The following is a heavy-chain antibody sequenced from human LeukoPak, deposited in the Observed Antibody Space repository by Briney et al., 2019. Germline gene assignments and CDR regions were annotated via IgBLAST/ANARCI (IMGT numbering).Heavy chain of an antibody. CDR1: GFTVSSNY. J-gene: IGHJ3*02. D-gene: IGHD6-13*01. CDR2: IYAGGSK. Sequence: GGSLRLSXAASGFTVSSNYMSWVRQAPGKGLEWVSVIYAGGSKYYADSVKGRFTISRDNSKNTLNLQLNSLRAEDTAVYYCARADSSSWSAFDIWGQGTMVIVSS. CDR3: ARADSSSWSAFDI. V-gene: IGHV3-66*02.